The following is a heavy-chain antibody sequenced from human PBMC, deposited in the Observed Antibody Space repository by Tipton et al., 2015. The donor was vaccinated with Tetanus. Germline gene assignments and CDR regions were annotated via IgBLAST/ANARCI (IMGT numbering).Heavy chain of an antibody. D-gene: IGHD4-17*01. J-gene: IGHJ3*01. Sequence: TLSLTCAVYGGSFSAYYWSWIRQSPGKGLEWIGEINHSGSTTYSPSFKSRVTISVDTSKNRFSLKLTSVTAADAAVYYCARPSTTVTPRAFDVWGQGTMVTVSS. CDR2: INHSGST. CDR3: ARPSTTVTPRAFDV. CDR1: GGSFSAYY. V-gene: IGHV4-34*01.